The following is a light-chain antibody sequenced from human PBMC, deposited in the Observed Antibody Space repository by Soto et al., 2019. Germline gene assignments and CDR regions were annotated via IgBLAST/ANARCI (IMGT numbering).Light chain of an antibody. CDR1: SSNIGSNY. Sequence: QSVLTQPPSASGTPGQRVTISCSGSSSNIGSNYVYWYQQLPGTAPKLLIYTNNQRPSGVPDRFSGSKSGTSASLALSGLRSEDEADYYCAAWDDSLSGLVFGGGTKLTVL. J-gene: IGLJ2*01. V-gene: IGLV1-47*02. CDR2: TNN. CDR3: AAWDDSLSGLV.